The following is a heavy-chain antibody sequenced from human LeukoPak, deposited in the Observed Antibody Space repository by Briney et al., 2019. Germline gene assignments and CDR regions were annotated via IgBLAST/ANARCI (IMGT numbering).Heavy chain of an antibody. D-gene: IGHD6-19*01. J-gene: IGHJ4*02. CDR1: GGSISSSNYS. CDR2: IYYSGST. V-gene: IGHV4-39*01. Sequence: PSETLPLTCTVSGGSISSSNYSWGWIRQPPGKGLEWIGNIYYSGSTYYKPSLKTRVTISVDTSKNQFSLKLTSVTAADTAVYYCARHASVDGNWPRPLDYWGQGSLVTVSS. CDR3: ARHASVDGNWPRPLDY.